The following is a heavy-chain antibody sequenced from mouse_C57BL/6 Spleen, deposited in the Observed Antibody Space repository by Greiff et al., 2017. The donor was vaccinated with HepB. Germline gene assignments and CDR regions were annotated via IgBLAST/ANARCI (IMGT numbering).Heavy chain of an antibody. CDR1: GYAFSSSW. J-gene: IGHJ4*01. Sequence: QVQLQQSGPELVKPGASVKISCKASGYAFSSSWMNWVKQRPGKGLEWIGRIYPGDGDTNYNGKFKGKATLTADKSSSTAYMQLSSLTSEDSAVYFGAREDLLRVPYYAMDYWGQGTSVTVSS. CDR3: AREDLLRVPYYAMDY. V-gene: IGHV1-82*01. D-gene: IGHD1-1*01. CDR2: IYPGDGDT.